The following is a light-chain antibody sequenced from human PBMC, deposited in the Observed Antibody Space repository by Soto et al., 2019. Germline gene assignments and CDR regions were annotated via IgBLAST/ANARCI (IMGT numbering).Light chain of an antibody. Sequence: DIHITQSPSTLSSSVGDRVTITCRASQSISSWLAWYQQKPGKAPKLLIYKASSLESGVTSRFSGRGPGTELPLTISSPQNDDFATYQRQQYNSYWKFGQGKQVDIK. CDR1: QSISSW. CDR3: QQYNSYWK. CDR2: KAS. J-gene: IGKJ1*01. V-gene: IGKV1-5*03.